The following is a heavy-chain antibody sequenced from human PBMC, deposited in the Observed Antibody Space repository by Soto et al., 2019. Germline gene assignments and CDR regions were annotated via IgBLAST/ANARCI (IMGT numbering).Heavy chain of an antibody. CDR2: ISGSGGST. Sequence: EVQLLESGGRLVQTGGSLKLSCAASGFTFSDYGMTWVRQAPGKGLEWVSVISGSGGSTYYADSVKGRLTVSRDNSKSTLYLHMTSLRAADTAVYYCAKGVTTVTPRVAFDIWGQGTVVNVSS. D-gene: IGHD4-17*01. CDR3: AKGVTTVTPRVAFDI. CDR1: GFTFSDYG. J-gene: IGHJ3*02. V-gene: IGHV3-23*01.